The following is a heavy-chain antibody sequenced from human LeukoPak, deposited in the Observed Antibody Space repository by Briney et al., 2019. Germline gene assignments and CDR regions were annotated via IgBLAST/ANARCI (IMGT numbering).Heavy chain of an antibody. Sequence: GGSLRLFCATSGFTFRHYGMHWVLQAPGKGLERVAVIWDDGTDKYYGDFVKGRFTISRDNSKNSVYLQMNSLIVEDTAVYYCAKDAQRGFDFSNSLESWGQGTLVTVSS. D-gene: IGHD4-11*01. V-gene: IGHV3-33*06. CDR2: IWDDGTDK. CDR1: GFTFRHYG. CDR3: AKDAQRGFDFSNSLES. J-gene: IGHJ4*02.